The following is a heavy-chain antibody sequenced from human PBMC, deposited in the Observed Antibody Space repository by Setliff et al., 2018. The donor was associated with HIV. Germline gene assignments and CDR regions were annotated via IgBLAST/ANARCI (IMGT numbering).Heavy chain of an antibody. D-gene: IGHD3-9*01. V-gene: IGHV3-21*01. J-gene: IGHJ3*02. CDR1: GFTFSSYS. Sequence: PGGSLRLSCAASGFTFSSYSMNWVRQAPGKGLEWVSSISSSSSYIYYADSVKSRFTISRDNAKNSLCLQMNSLRAEDTAVYYCARDLGDILTGYPAPDAFDIWGQGTMVTVS. CDR3: ARDLGDILTGYPAPDAFDI. CDR2: ISSSSSYI.